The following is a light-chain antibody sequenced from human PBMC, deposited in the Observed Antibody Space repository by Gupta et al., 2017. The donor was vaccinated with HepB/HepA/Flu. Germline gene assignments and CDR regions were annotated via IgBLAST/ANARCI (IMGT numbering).Light chain of an antibody. J-gene: IGKJ1*01. CDR2: AAS. V-gene: IGKV1-39*01. CDR3: QQNDSTPPWT. Sequence: DIQMTQSPSSLSASVGDRVTITCRASQSISSYLNWYQQKPGKAPKLLIYAASSWQSGVPSRFSGSGSGTDVTLTISSRQPEDFASYYCQQNDSTPPWTFGQGTKVEIK. CDR1: QSISSY.